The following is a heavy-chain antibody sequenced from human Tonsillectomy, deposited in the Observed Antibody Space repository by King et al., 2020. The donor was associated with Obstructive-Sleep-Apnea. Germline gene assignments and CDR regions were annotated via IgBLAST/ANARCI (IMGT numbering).Heavy chain of an antibody. D-gene: IGHD3-22*01. Sequence: QLQESGPGLVKPSETLSLTCTVSGGSISTYYWSWIRQPPGTGLEWIGYIFDSGNTRYNPALKSRVTISVDTSKNQFSLRLSSVTSADTAVYYCAGQRYYYDSSVYYYPAFDHWGRGTLVTVSS. J-gene: IGHJ4*02. CDR2: IFDSGNT. CDR1: GGSISTYY. CDR3: AGQRYYYDSSVYYYPAFDH. V-gene: IGHV4-59*01.